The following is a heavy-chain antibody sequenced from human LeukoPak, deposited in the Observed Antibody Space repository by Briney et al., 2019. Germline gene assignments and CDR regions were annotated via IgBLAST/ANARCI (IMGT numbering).Heavy chain of an antibody. V-gene: IGHV3-23*01. Sequence: GGSLRLSCAASGFTFSSYAMSWVRQAPGKGLEWVSAISGSGDSTYYADSVKGRFTISRDNSKNTLYLQMNSLRAEDTAVYYCAKGMITFGGVTAPFVYWGQETLVTVSS. J-gene: IGHJ4*02. D-gene: IGHD3-16*01. CDR2: ISGSGDST. CDR1: GFTFSSYA. CDR3: AKGMITFGGVTAPFVY.